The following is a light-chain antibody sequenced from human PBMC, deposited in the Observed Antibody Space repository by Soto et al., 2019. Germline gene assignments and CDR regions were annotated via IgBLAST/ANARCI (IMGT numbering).Light chain of an antibody. Sequence: DIPMTQSPSSLSASVGDRVTITCRASQSISSYLSWYQQKPGKAPKLQIYSASSLQSGVPSRFSGSYSGTEFTLTISSLQPEDFATYYCQQTYSTPRTFGQGTKVEIK. CDR1: QSISSY. CDR2: SAS. V-gene: IGKV1-39*01. J-gene: IGKJ1*01. CDR3: QQTYSTPRT.